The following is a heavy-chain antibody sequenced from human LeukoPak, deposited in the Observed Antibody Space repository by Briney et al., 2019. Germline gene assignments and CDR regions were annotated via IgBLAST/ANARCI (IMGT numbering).Heavy chain of an antibody. D-gene: IGHD3-3*01. J-gene: IGHJ6*02. V-gene: IGHV4-4*07. Sequence: SETLSLTCTVSGGSISSYYWSWIRQPAGKGLEWIGRIYTSGSMNYNPSLKSRVTMSVDTSKNQFSLKLSSVTAADTAVYYCARDRSGLEVHYYYYGMDVWGQGTTVTVSS. CDR2: IYTSGSM. CDR1: GGSISSYY. CDR3: ARDRSGLEVHYYYYGMDV.